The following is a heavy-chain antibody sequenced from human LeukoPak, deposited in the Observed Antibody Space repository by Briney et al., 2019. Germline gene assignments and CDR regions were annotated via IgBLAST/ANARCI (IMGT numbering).Heavy chain of an antibody. CDR3: ATTGLTIFGVVLFDY. Sequence: GASVKVSCKASGYSFTSHYMHWVRQAPGQGLEWLGLINPSGSSTLYAQKFQGRVTITADKSTSTAYMELSSLRSEDTAVYYCATTGLTIFGVVLFDYWGQGTLVTVSS. D-gene: IGHD3-3*01. CDR2: INPSGSST. V-gene: IGHV1-46*01. J-gene: IGHJ4*02. CDR1: GYSFTSHY.